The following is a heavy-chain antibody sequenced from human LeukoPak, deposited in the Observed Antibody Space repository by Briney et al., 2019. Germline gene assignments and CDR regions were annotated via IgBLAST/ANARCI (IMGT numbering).Heavy chain of an antibody. D-gene: IGHD3-10*01. CDR1: GFTFSGYS. Sequence: GGSLRLSCAASGFTFSGYSMNWVRQAPGKGLEWVSSISSSSSYIYYADSVKGRFTISRDNAKNSLYLQMNSLRAEDTAVYYCARDQTSVAGSGSYYSAFDIWGQGTMVTVSS. J-gene: IGHJ3*02. V-gene: IGHV3-21*01. CDR2: ISSSSSYI. CDR3: ARDQTSVAGSGSYYSAFDI.